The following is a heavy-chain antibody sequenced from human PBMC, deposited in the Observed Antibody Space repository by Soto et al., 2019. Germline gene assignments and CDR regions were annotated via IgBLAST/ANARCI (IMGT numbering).Heavy chain of an antibody. Sequence: PGGSLRLSCSVSGFSFSSYAMHWVRQAPEKGLEYVSSISSNGVATYYADSVKGRFTISRDNSKNTLYPQMSSLRAEDTAVYYCVKDRYVDYWGQGALVTVSS. CDR3: VKDRYVDY. J-gene: IGHJ4*02. CDR1: GFSFSSYA. V-gene: IGHV3-64D*06. CDR2: ISSNGVAT.